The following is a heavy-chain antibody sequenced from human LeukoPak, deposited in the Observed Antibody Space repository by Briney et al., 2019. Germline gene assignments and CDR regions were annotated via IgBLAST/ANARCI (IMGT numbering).Heavy chain of an antibody. Sequence: ASVKVSRKASGGTFSSYAISWVRQAPGQGLEWMGGIIPIFGTANYAQKFQGRVTITADESTSTAYMELSSLRSEDTAVYYCASSGTYYDFWSGYYQFDYWGQGTLSPSPQ. CDR2: IIPIFGTA. CDR3: ASSGTYYDFWSGYYQFDY. J-gene: IGHJ4*02. CDR1: GGTFSSYA. V-gene: IGHV1-69*13. D-gene: IGHD3-3*01.